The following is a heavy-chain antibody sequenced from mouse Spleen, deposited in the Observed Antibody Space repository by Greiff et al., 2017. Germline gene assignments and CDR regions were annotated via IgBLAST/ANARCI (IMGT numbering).Heavy chain of an antibody. D-gene: IGHD2-3*01. CDR1: GFTFSSYA. CDR2: INSNGGST. J-gene: IGHJ2*01. V-gene: IGHV5-6-2*01. CDR3: ARHVDGYYFDY. Sequence: EVQLVESGGGLVKPGGSLKLSCAASGFTFSSYAMSWVRQTPEKRLEWVAAINSNGGSTYYPDNVKDRFTISRDNAKNTLYLQMSSLRSEDTALYYCARHVDGYYFDYWGQGTTLTVSS.